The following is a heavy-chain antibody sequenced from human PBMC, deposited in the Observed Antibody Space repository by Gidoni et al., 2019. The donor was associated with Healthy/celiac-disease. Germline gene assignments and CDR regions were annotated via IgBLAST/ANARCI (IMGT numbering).Heavy chain of an antibody. V-gene: IGHV3-21*01. Sequence: EVQLVESGGGLVKPGGSLRLSCTAGGFPFSSYSMNWVRQAPGKGLGWVSSISSSSSYIYYADSVKGRFTISRDNAKNSLYLQINSLRAEDTAVYYCARDPGHYYMDVWGKGTTVTVSS. J-gene: IGHJ6*03. CDR2: ISSSSSYI. CDR1: GFPFSSYS. CDR3: ARDPGHYYMDV.